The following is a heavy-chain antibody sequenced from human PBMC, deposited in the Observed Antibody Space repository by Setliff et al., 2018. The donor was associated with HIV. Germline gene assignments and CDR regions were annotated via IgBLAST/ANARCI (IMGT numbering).Heavy chain of an antibody. CDR1: ASSISSDYY. Sequence: PSETLSLTCAVSASSISSDYYWGWIRQPPGNGLEWIGSIYHTGSTYYKPSLKSRVTISVDTSKNQFSLRLSSVAAGDTAVYYCARESPSSSWFYFDFWGQGTLVTVSS. J-gene: IGHJ4*02. V-gene: IGHV4-38-2*02. D-gene: IGHD6-13*01. CDR3: ARESPSSSWFYFDF. CDR2: IYHTGST.